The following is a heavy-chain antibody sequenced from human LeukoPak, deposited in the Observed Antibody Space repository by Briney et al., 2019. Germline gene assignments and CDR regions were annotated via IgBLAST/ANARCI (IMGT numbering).Heavy chain of an antibody. D-gene: IGHD5-24*01. J-gene: IGHJ4*02. CDR1: GYTFTGYY. Sequence: ASVKVSCKASGYTFTGYYMHWVRQALGQGLEWMGWINPNSGGTNYAQKFQGRVTMTRDTSISTAYMELSRLRSDDTAVYYCARGSRDGYNSHFDYWGQGTLVTVSS. CDR2: INPNSGGT. CDR3: ARGSRDGYNSHFDY. V-gene: IGHV1-2*02.